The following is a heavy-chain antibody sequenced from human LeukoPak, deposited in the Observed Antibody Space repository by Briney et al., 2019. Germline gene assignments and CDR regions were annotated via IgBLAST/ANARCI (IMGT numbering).Heavy chain of an antibody. Sequence: GESLKISCKGSGYSFTSYWIGWVRQMPGKGLEWMGKIDPSDSDTNYSPSFQGHVTISVDKSISTAYLQWISLKASDTAMYYCARHFVGATPDFDYWGQGTLVTVSS. V-gene: IGHV5-10-1*01. J-gene: IGHJ4*02. CDR3: ARHFVGATPDFDY. D-gene: IGHD1-26*01. CDR1: GYSFTSYW. CDR2: IDPSDSDT.